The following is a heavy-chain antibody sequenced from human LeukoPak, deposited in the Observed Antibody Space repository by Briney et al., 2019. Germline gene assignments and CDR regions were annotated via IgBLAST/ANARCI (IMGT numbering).Heavy chain of an antibody. CDR1: GYSISSGYY. Sequence: SETLSLTCTVSGYSISSGYYWGWIRQPPGKGLEWIGSIYHSGSTYYNPSLKSRVTISVDTSKNQFSLKLSSVTAADTAVYYCARVPDSGDAFDIWGQGTMVTVSS. V-gene: IGHV4-38-2*02. CDR2: IYHSGST. CDR3: ARVPDSGDAFDI. J-gene: IGHJ3*02. D-gene: IGHD1-26*01.